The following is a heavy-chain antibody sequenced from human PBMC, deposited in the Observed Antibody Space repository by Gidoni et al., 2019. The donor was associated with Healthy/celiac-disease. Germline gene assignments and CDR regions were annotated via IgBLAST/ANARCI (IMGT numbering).Heavy chain of an antibody. Sequence: EVQLVQSGAEVKKPGESLKISCKGSGYSFTSYCIGWARQMPGKGLEWMGIIYPGDSNTRYSPPFQGQVTISAEKSISTAYLQWSSLKASDTAMYYCARQGGMVRGVIMRYYFDYWGQGTLVTVSS. D-gene: IGHD3-10*01. CDR3: ARQGGMVRGVIMRYYFDY. CDR1: GYSFTSYC. CDR2: IYPGDSNT. V-gene: IGHV5-51*01. J-gene: IGHJ4*02.